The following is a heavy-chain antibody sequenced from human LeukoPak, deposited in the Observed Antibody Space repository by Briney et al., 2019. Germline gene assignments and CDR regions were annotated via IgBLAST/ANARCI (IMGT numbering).Heavy chain of an antibody. CDR3: ARDAKLGYCSGGSCYWYYYYYMDV. Sequence: GGSLRLSCAASGFTFSDYYMSWIRQAPGKGLEWVSYISSSGSTIYYADSVKGRFTISRDNAKNSLYLQMNSLRAEDTAVYYCARDAKLGYCSGGSCYWYYYYYMDVWGKGTTVTVSS. J-gene: IGHJ6*03. V-gene: IGHV3-11*04. D-gene: IGHD2-15*01. CDR1: GFTFSDYY. CDR2: ISSSGSTI.